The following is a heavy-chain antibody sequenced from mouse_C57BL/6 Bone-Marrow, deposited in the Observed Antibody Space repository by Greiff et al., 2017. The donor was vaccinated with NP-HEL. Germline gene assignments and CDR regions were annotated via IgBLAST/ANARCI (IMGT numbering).Heavy chain of an antibody. CDR2: INPSTGGT. CDR3: ARWGTVGGSFAY. J-gene: IGHJ3*01. Sequence: EVKLVESGPELVKPGASVKISCKASGYSFTGYYMNWVKQSPEKSLEWIGEINPSTGGTTYNQKFKAKATLTVDKSSSTAYMQLKSLTSEDSAVYYCARWGTVGGSFAYWGQGTLVTVSA. V-gene: IGHV1-42*01. CDR1: GYSFTGYY. D-gene: IGHD1-1*01.